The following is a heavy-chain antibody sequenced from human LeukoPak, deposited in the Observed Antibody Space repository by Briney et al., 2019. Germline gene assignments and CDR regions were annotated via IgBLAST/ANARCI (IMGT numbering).Heavy chain of an antibody. Sequence: GGSLRLSCAASGFTVSSNHMSWVRQAPGKGLEWVSVIYSVGTTYYADSVKGRFTISRDSSKNTVYLQMNSLRVEDTAVYYCARTIAAAFDYWGQGTLVTVSS. CDR1: GFTVSSNH. V-gene: IGHV3-66*02. D-gene: IGHD6-13*01. CDR2: IYSVGTT. J-gene: IGHJ4*02. CDR3: ARTIAAAFDY.